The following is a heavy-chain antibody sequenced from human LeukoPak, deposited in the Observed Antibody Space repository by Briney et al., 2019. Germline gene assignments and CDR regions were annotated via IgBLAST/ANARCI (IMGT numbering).Heavy chain of an antibody. Sequence: KPSQTLSLTCAVSGGSISSGGYYWSWIRQPPGKGLEWIGYIYYSGSTYYNPSLKSRVTISVDTSKNQFSLKLSSVTAADTAVYYCARQGYCSSPSCYQDGAWEPGQDEDYYYYMDVWGKGTTVTVSS. CDR2: IYYSGST. V-gene: IGHV4-30-4*08. CDR1: GGSISSGGYY. CDR3: ARQGYCSSPSCYQDGAWEPGQDEDYYYYMDV. J-gene: IGHJ6*03. D-gene: IGHD2-2*01.